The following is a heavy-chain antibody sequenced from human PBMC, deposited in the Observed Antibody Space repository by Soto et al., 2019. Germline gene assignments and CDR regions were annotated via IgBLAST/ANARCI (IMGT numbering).Heavy chain of an antibody. Sequence: PSETLSLTCDVSGGSFSGYYWTWIRQPPGKGLEWIGEMNRSGDIKYNPSLVSRVTISADTSTNQFSLKLTSVTAADTAVYFRARWASYWGQGALVTVSS. J-gene: IGHJ4*02. CDR2: MNRSGDI. V-gene: IGHV4-34*01. CDR1: GGSFSGYY. CDR3: ARWASY.